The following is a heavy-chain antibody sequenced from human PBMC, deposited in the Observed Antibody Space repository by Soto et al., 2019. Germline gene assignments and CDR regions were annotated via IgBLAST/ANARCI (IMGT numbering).Heavy chain of an antibody. Sequence: EVQLLESGGGLVQPGGSLRLSCAASGFTFSSYAMSWVRQAPGKGLEWVSTLSGSGGSTYSADSVNGRFTISRDNSKNTLYLQMNSLRAEDTAVYYCAKDSTAHSSAYDFDSWGQGTLVTVSS. CDR3: AKDSTAHSSAYDFDS. CDR1: GFTFSSYA. V-gene: IGHV3-23*01. D-gene: IGHD6-6*01. CDR2: LSGSGGST. J-gene: IGHJ4*02.